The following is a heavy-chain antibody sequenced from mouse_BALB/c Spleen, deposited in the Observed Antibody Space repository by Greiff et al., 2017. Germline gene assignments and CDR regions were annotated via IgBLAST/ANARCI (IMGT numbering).Heavy chain of an antibody. J-gene: IGHJ2*01. CDR3: ARTWDYGYFDY. Sequence: QVQLKESGAELMKPGASVKISCKATGYTFSSYWIEWVKQRPGHGLEWIGEILPGSGSTNYNEKFKGKATFTADTSSNTAYMQLSSLTSEDSAVYYCARTWDYGYFDYWGQGTTLTVSS. D-gene: IGHD1-1*01. CDR2: ILPGSGST. CDR1: GYTFSSYW. V-gene: IGHV1-9*01.